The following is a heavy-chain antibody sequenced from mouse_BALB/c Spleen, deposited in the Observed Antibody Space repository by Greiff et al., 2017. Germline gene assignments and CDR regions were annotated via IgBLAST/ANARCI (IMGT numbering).Heavy chain of an antibody. D-gene: IGHD1-2*01. V-gene: IGHV5-17*02. Sequence: EVKLQESGGGLVQPGGSRKLSCAASGFTFSSFGMHWVRQAPEKGLEWVAYISSGSSTIYYADTVKGRFTISRDNPKNTLFLQMTSLRSEDTAMYYCARSLHRLNYAMDYWGQGTSVTVSS. CDR3: ARSLHRLNYAMDY. J-gene: IGHJ4*01. CDR1: GFTFSSFG. CDR2: ISSGSSTI.